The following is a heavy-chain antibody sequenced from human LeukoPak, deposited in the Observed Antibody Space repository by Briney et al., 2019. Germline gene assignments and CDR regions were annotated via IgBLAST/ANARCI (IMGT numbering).Heavy chain of an antibody. J-gene: IGHJ4*02. CDR3: AKDRGRAGTFDY. D-gene: IGHD3-10*01. CDR1: GGFISSGGYY. Sequence: SQTLSLTCTVSGGFISSGGYYWSWIRQHPGKGLEWIGYIYYSGSTYYNPSLKSRVTISVDTSKNQFSLKLSSVTAADTAVYYCAKDRGRAGTFDYWGQGTLVTVSS. CDR2: IYYSGST. V-gene: IGHV4-31*03.